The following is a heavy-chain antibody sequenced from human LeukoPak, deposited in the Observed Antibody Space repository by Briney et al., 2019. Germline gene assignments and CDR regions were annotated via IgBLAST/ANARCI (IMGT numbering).Heavy chain of an antibody. CDR3: AKDLFDYYGSGSYFDY. CDR2: IRYDGSNK. J-gene: IGHJ4*02. D-gene: IGHD3-10*01. CDR1: GFTFSSYG. V-gene: IGHV3-30*02. Sequence: PGGSLRLSCAASGFTFSSYGMHWVRQAPGKGLEWVAFIRYDGSNKYYADSVKGRFTISRDNSKNTLYLQMNSLRAEDTAVYYCAKDLFDYYGSGSYFDYWGQGTLVTVSS.